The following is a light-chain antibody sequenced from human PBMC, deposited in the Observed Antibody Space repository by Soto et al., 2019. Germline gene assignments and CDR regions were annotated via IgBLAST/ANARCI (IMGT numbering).Light chain of an antibody. V-gene: IGLV2-14*01. CDR1: SSDVGGYDY. Sequence: QAVVTQPASVSGSPGQSITISCTGTSSDVGGYDYVSWYQQHPGKAPKLMIYDVSVRPSGVSNRFSGSKSGNMASLTISGLQAEDEADYYCNSYTSSSTLVFGGGTKLTVL. J-gene: IGLJ3*02. CDR3: NSYTSSSTLV. CDR2: DVS.